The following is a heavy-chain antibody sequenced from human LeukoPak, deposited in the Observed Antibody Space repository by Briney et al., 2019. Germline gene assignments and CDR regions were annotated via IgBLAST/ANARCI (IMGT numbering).Heavy chain of an antibody. CDR2: IWYDGSNK. CDR3: ARSPSLYSSSWFDY. V-gene: IGHV3-33*01. D-gene: IGHD6-13*01. CDR1: GFTFSSYG. J-gene: IGHJ4*02. Sequence: GRSLRLSCAASGFTFSSYGMHWVRQAPGKGLEWVAVIWYDGSNKYYADSVKGRFTISRDNSKNTLYLQMNSLRAEDTAVYYRARSPSLYSSSWFDYWGQGTLVTVSS.